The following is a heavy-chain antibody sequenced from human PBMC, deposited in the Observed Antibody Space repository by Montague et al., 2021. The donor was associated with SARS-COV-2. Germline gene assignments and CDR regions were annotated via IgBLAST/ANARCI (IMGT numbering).Heavy chain of an antibody. Sequence: SETLSLTCSVSGGSTSNYYWTWIRQSPGKGLQWIGYIFYTGSKKFNPSLKTRVSMSLDASKNHFSQRLSAVTAADTARYYCARAQNICFIANCVNYFDLWGLGALVTVSS. D-gene: IGHD2-15*01. CDR2: IFYTGSK. CDR3: ARAQNICFIANCVNYFDL. J-gene: IGHJ4*02. V-gene: IGHV4-59*01. CDR1: GGSTSNYY.